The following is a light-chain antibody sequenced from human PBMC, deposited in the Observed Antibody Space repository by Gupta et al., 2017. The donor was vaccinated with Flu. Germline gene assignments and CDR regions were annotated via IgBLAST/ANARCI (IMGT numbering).Light chain of an antibody. CDR3: SSYTSSSPPVV. V-gene: IGLV2-18*02. CDR2: WVQ. J-gene: IGLJ3*02. Sequence: DICSYNPVLRVPEAPGTAPQPIIFWVQYRPSGVPDRFSGSKSGNTASLTISGLQAEDEADYYCSSYTSSSPPVVFGGGTKLTVL. CDR1: DICSYNP.